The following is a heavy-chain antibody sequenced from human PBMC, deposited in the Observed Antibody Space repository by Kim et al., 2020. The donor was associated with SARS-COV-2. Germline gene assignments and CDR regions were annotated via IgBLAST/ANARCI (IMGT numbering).Heavy chain of an antibody. J-gene: IGHJ4*02. Sequence: ADSVKGRFTISRDNAKNSLYLQMNSLRAEDTAVYYCAIGRGVVVAATQGYWGQGTLVTVSS. D-gene: IGHD2-15*01. CDR3: AIGRGVVVAATQGY. V-gene: IGHV3-21*01.